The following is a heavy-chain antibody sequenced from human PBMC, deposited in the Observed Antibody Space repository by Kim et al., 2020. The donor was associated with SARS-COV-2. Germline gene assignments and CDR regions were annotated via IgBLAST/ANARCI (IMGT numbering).Heavy chain of an antibody. CDR2: ISYDGSNK. CDR1: GFTFSSYA. D-gene: IGHD5-12*01. V-gene: IGHV3-30*04. Sequence: GGSLRLSCAASGFTFSSYAMHWVRQAPGKGLEWVAVISYDGSNKYYADSVKGRFTISRDNSKNTLYLQMNSLRAEDTAVYYCASSTIVARPFDYWGQGTLVTVSS. J-gene: IGHJ4*02. CDR3: ASSTIVARPFDY.